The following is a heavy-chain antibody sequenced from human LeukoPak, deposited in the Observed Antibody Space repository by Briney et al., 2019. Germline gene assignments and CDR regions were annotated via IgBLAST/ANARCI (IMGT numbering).Heavy chain of an antibody. D-gene: IGHD5-18*01. J-gene: IGHJ5*02. V-gene: IGHV1-69*05. CDR2: IIPIFGTA. CDR1: GGTFSSYA. Sequence: GASVKVSCKASGGTFSSYAISWVRQAPGQGLEWMGRIIPIFGTANYAQKFQGRVKITTDESTSTAYMELSSLRSEDTGVYYCAREGGDRYGFWGSDPWGQGTLVTVSS. CDR3: AREGGDRYGFWGSDP.